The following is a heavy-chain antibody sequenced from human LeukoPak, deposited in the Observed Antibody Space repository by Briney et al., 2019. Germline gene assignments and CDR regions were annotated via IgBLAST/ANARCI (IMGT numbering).Heavy chain of an antibody. Sequence: TGGSLRLSCAASGFTFSSYAMSWVRQAPGKGLEWVSAISGSGGSTYYADSVKGRFTISRDNSKNTLYLQMNSLRAEDTAVYYCAKDVLLWFGEGNYFDYWGQGTLVTVSS. J-gene: IGHJ4*02. V-gene: IGHV3-23*01. CDR1: GFTFSSYA. D-gene: IGHD3-10*01. CDR3: AKDVLLWFGEGNYFDY. CDR2: ISGSGGST.